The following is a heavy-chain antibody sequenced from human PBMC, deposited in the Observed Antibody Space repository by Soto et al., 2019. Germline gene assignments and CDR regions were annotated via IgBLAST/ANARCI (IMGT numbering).Heavy chain of an antibody. V-gene: IGHV2-5*02. J-gene: IGHJ6*02. Sequence: SGPTLVNPTQTLTLTCTFSGFSLSTSGVGVGWIRQPPGKALEWLALIYWDDDKRYSPSLKSRLTITKDTSKNQVVLTMTNMDPVDTATYYCAHIAARVWPSGSGSPYGMDVWGQGTTVTSP. CDR2: IYWDDDK. CDR3: AHIAARVWPSGSGSPYGMDV. CDR1: GFSLSTSGVG. D-gene: IGHD6-6*01.